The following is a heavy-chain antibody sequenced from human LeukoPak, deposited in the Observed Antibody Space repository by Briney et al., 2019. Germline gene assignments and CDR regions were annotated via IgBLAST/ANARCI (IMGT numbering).Heavy chain of an antibody. CDR1: GFAFSSYW. CDR3: ARESSVGAHKAFGY. V-gene: IGHV3-74*01. D-gene: IGHD1-26*01. J-gene: IGHJ4*02. Sequence: PGGSLRLSCAASGFAFSSYWMHWVRQAPGKGLVWVSRINSDGSSTSYADSVKGRFTISRDNATNTLYLQMNSLRAEDTAVYYCARESSVGAHKAFGYWGQGTLVTVSS. CDR2: INSDGSST.